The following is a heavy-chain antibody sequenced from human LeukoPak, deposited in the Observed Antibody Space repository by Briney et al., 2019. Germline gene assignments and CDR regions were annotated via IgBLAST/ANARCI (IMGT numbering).Heavy chain of an antibody. CDR2: ISSNGGST. J-gene: IGHJ6*03. D-gene: IGHD3-22*01. V-gene: IGHV3-64*01. Sequence: GGSLRLSCAASGFTFSSYAMHWVRQAPGKGLEYVSAISSNGGSTYYANSVKGRFTISRDNSKNTLYLQMGSLRAEDMAVYYCAKDWYYYDSSGYYPYYYYYMDVWGKGTSVTVSS. CDR3: AKDWYYYDSSGYYPYYYYYMDV. CDR1: GFTFSSYA.